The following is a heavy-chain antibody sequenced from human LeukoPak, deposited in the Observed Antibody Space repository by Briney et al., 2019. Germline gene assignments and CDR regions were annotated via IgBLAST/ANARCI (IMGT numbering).Heavy chain of an antibody. CDR3: ARDKEVGDSFFNY. V-gene: IGHV3-7*03. J-gene: IGHJ4*02. CDR2: INHNGNVN. CDR1: GFTFSSYW. D-gene: IGHD3-10*01. Sequence: GGSLRLSCAASGFTFSSYWMNWARQAPGKGLEWVASINHNGNVNYYVDSVKGRFTISRDNAKNSLYLQMNGLRAEDTAVYYCARDKEVGDSFFNYWGQGTLVTVSS.